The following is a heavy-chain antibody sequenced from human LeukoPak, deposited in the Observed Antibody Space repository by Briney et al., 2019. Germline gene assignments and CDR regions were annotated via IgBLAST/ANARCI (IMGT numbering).Heavy chain of an antibody. CDR1: GYTFTDYY. CDR3: ARANFLYCSSTSCLFDY. J-gene: IGHJ4*02. D-gene: IGHD2-2*01. Sequence: GASVKVSRKASGYTFTDYYMHWVRQAPGQGFEWMGWINPNDGDTYYAQKFQGRVTMTRDTSISTAHIEVSRLRSDDTAVYYCARANFLYCSSTSCLFDYWGQGTLVTVSS. CDR2: INPNDGDT. V-gene: IGHV1-2*02.